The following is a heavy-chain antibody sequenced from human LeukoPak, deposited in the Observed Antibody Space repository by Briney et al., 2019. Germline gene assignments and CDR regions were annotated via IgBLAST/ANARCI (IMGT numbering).Heavy chain of an antibody. CDR3: ARTRWLQLLGDY. J-gene: IGHJ4*02. V-gene: IGHV1-18*01. Sequence: ASGKVSCKASGYTFTSYGISWVRQAPGQGLEWMGWISAYNGNTNYAQKLQGRVTMTTDTSTSTAYMELRSLRSDDTAVYYCARTRWLQLLGDYWGQGTLVTVSS. D-gene: IGHD5-24*01. CDR1: GYTFTSYG. CDR2: ISAYNGNT.